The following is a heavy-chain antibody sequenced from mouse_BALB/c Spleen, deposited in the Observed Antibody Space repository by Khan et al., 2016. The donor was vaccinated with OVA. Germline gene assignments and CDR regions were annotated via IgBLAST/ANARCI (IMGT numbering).Heavy chain of an antibody. J-gene: IGHJ2*01. CDR3: ARLGVRGNYGFDY. CDR2: ISYSGST. Sequence: EVQLQESGPSLVKPSQTLSLTCSVTGDSITRGYWNWIRKFPGNKLEYMGYISYSGSTYYNPSLKSRISITRHTSKNQYYLQLNSVTTEDTATYYCARLGVRGNYGFDYWGQGTTLTVSS. CDR1: GDSITRGY. V-gene: IGHV3-8*02. D-gene: IGHD2-1*01.